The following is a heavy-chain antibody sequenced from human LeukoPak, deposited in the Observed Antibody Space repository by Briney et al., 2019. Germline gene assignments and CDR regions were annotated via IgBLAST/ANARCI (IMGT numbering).Heavy chain of an antibody. CDR2: IYYSGST. CDR1: GGSISSYY. J-gene: IGHJ4*02. CDR3: ARKAYGGYGFYFDY. V-gene: IGHV4-59*01. Sequence: PSETLSLTCTVSGGSISSYYWSWIRQPPGKGLEWIGYIYYSGSTNYNPSLKSRVTISVDTSKNQFSLKLSSVTAADTAVYYCARKAYGGYGFYFDYWGQGTLVTVSS. D-gene: IGHD5-12*01.